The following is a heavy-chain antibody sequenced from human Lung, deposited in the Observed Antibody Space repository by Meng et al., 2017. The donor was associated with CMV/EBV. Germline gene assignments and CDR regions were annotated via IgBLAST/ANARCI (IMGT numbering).Heavy chain of an antibody. Sequence: TARVATMHWVRQASGRGLEWVGRIRTRTNNYATAYAASVKGRFTFSRDDSKNTAYLQMNSLKTEDTAVYYCTSRLFYGSGGPSFDPWGQGTLVTVSS. V-gene: IGHV3-73*01. CDR3: TSRLFYGSGGPSFDP. D-gene: IGHD3-10*01. CDR2: IRTRTNNYAT. CDR1: TARVAT. J-gene: IGHJ5*02.